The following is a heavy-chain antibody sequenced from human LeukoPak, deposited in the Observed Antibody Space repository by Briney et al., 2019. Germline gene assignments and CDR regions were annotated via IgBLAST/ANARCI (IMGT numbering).Heavy chain of an antibody. CDR2: ISGSGGST. CDR1: GFTFSSYC. CDR3: ARNRGYSYGFDY. Sequence: GGSLRLSCAASGFTFSSYCMNWVRQAPGKGLEWVSAISGSGGSTYYADSVKGRFTISRDNSKNTLYLQMNSLRAEDTAVYYCARNRGYSYGFDYWGQGTLVTVSS. V-gene: IGHV3-23*01. D-gene: IGHD5-18*01. J-gene: IGHJ4*02.